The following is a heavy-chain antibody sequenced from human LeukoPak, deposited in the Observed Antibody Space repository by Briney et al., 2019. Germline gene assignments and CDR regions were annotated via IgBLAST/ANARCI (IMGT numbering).Heavy chain of an antibody. J-gene: IGHJ4*02. D-gene: IGHD3-3*01. V-gene: IGHV3-23*01. CDR2: IRGSGGST. CDR1: GLTFSSYA. Sequence: GGSLRLSCAASGLTFSSYAMSWVRHAPGQGLDWVSAIRGSGGSTYYADSVKGRFTISRDNSKNTLYLQMNSLRAEDTAVYYCAKGRTPPLRFLEWLLYVYFDYWGQGTLVTVSS. CDR3: AKGRTPPLRFLEWLLYVYFDY.